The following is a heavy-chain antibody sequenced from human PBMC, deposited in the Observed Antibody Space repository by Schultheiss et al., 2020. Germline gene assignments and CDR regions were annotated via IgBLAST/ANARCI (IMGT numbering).Heavy chain of an antibody. Sequence: ASVKVSCKASRYTFTGYYMHWVRQAPGQGLEWMGRINPNSGGTDYAQKFQDRVTMTRDTSISTAYMELNRLRSEDTAVYYCATYLYYYDITYYFDYWGQGTLVTVSS. V-gene: IGHV1-2*06. CDR2: INPNSGGT. J-gene: IGHJ4*02. CDR1: RYTFTGYY. D-gene: IGHD3-22*01. CDR3: ATYLYYYDITYYFDY.